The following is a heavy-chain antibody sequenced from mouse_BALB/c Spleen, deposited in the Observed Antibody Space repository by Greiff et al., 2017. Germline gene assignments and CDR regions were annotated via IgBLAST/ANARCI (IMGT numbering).Heavy chain of an antibody. CDR2: ISTYYGDA. Sequence: VQLQQSGAELVRPGVSVKISCKGSGYTFTDYAMHWVKQSHAKSLEWIGVISTYYGDASYNQKFKGKATMTVDKSSSTAYMELARLTSEDSAIYYCAREEDYGFDYWGQGTTLTVSS. J-gene: IGHJ2*01. CDR3: AREEDYGFDY. CDR1: GYTFTDYA. V-gene: IGHV1S137*01. D-gene: IGHD1-1*02.